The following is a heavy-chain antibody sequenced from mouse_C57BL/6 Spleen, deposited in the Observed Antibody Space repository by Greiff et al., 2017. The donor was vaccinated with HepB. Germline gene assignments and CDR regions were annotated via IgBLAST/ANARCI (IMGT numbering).Heavy chain of an antibody. Sequence: DVKLVESGGGLVKPGGSLKLPCAAFGFTFSDYGMHWVRQAPEKGLEWVAYISSGSSTIYYAETVKGRVTISRDNAKSTLFLQMTSLRSEDTAMYYCASPGLRGAMDYWGQGTSVTVSS. D-gene: IGHD1-1*01. J-gene: IGHJ4*01. CDR3: ASPGLRGAMDY. V-gene: IGHV5-17*01. CDR1: GFTFSDYG. CDR2: ISSGSSTI.